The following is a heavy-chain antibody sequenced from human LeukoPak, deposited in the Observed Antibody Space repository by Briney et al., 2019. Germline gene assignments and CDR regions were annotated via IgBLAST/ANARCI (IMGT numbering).Heavy chain of an antibody. Sequence: SVRVSCKASGGTFSSYAISWVRQAPGQGLEWMGRIIPIFGTANYAQKFQGRVTITTDESTSTAYMELSSLRSEDTAVYYCARVYYDFGYFDYWGQGTLVTVSS. D-gene: IGHD3-3*01. J-gene: IGHJ4*02. V-gene: IGHV1-69*05. CDR1: GGTFSSYA. CDR2: IIPIFGTA. CDR3: ARVYYDFGYFDY.